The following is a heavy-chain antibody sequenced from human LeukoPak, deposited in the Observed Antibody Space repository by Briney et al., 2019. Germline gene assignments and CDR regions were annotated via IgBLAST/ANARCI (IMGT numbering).Heavy chain of an antibody. CDR3: ARAGYYGSGNRRFRGVEFDI. Sequence: ASVKVSCKASGYSFTNYDINWVRQATGQGLEWVGWMNPNSGITAYAQKFQGRVTITADKSTSTAYMELSSLRSEDTAVYYCARAGYYGSGNRRFRGVEFDIWGQGTMVTVSS. CDR1: GYSFTNYD. J-gene: IGHJ3*02. CDR2: MNPNSGIT. D-gene: IGHD3-10*01. V-gene: IGHV1-8*03.